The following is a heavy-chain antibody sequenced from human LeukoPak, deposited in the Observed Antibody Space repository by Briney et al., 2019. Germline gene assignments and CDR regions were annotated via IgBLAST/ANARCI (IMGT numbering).Heavy chain of an antibody. Sequence: ASVKVSCKACGYTFTSYGSDWVRQAPGQGLEWMGCISSYNGNTNYAQKLQGRVTMTTDTSTSTAYMELRGLRSVDTAVYYCAREVPYDTSVYYQPFDYWGQGTPVTVSS. D-gene: IGHD3-22*01. CDR2: ISSYNGNT. V-gene: IGHV1-18*01. J-gene: IGHJ4*02. CDR3: AREVPYDTSVYYQPFDY. CDR1: GYTFTSYG.